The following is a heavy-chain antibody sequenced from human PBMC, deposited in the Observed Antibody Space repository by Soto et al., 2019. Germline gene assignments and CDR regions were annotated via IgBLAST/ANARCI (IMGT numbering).Heavy chain of an antibody. J-gene: IGHJ5*02. CDR2: IYYSGST. CDR1: GGSISSYY. V-gene: IGHV4-59*01. CDR3: ARAIAAAGISRPGWFDP. D-gene: IGHD6-13*01. Sequence: QVWLQESNPGLVKPSETLSLTCTVSGGSISSYYWSWIRQSPGKGLEWIGYIYYSGSTNYNPSLKSRVTISVDTSKKQLSLKLSSVTAAESAVYYCARAIAAAGISRPGWFDPWGQGTLVTVSS.